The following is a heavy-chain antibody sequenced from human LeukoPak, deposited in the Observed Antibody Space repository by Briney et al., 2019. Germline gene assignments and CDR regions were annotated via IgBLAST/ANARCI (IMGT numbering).Heavy chain of an antibody. CDR3: ARTSYSSSWYSD. Sequence: GGSLRLSCAASGFTFSSYSMNWVRQAPGKGLEWVSSISSSSSYIYHADSVKGRFTISRDNAKNSLYLQMNSLRAEDTAVYYCARTSYSSSWYSDWGQGTLVTVSS. CDR1: GFTFSSYS. CDR2: ISSSSSYI. D-gene: IGHD6-13*01. J-gene: IGHJ4*02. V-gene: IGHV3-21*01.